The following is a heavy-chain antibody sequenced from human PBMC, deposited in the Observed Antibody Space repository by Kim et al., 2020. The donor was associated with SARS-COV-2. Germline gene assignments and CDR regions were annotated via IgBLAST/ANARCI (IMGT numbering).Heavy chain of an antibody. D-gene: IGHD3-22*01. Sequence: SETLSLTCTVSGDSIDNGHRWGWVRQTPGKGLEWIGSIYHSGTAYYNLSLKSRVIMSVDPSKYQFSLRLTSMSAADTGVYYCVRGFCRDSLGLYWGQGTL. CDR3: VRGFCRDSLGLY. CDR1: GDSIDNGHR. V-gene: IGHV4-38-2*02. J-gene: IGHJ4*02. CDR2: IYHSGTA.